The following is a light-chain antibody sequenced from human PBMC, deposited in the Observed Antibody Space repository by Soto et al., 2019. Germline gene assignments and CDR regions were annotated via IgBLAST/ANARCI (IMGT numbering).Light chain of an antibody. V-gene: IGLV1-40*01. Sequence: QSVLTQSPSVSGAPGQRVTISCTGSSSNIGAGYSVHWYQQLPGTAPKLLMYGYNRPSGVPDRFSGSKSGTSASLAITGRQPEDEAEYYCQSYDNALSALVFGGGTKVTVL. J-gene: IGLJ3*02. CDR3: QSYDNALSALV. CDR1: SSNIGAGYS. CDR2: GY.